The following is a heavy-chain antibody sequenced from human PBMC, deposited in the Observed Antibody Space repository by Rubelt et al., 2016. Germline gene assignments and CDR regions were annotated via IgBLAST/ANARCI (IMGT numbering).Heavy chain of an antibody. D-gene: IGHD1-26*01. CDR3: ANVGVY. V-gene: IGHV3-30*18. CDR2: ISYDGSNK. J-gene: IGHJ4*02. Sequence: QVQLVESGGGVVQPGRSLRLSCAASGFTFSSYGMHWVRQAPGKGLEWVAVISYDGSNKYYADSVKGRFTISRDNSKNTLYLQMNSLRAEDTAVYYCANVGVYWGQGTLVTVSS. CDR1: GFTFSSYG.